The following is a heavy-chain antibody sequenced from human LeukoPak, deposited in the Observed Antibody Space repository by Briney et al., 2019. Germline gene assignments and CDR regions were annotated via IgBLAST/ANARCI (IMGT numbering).Heavy chain of an antibody. CDR1: GFTFSSYA. J-gene: IGHJ4*02. CDR3: ARIRYYYDSSGYYYPYYFDY. V-gene: IGHV3-11*03. D-gene: IGHD3-22*01. Sequence: GGSLRLSCAASGFTFSSYAMSWIRQAPGKGLEWVSYISSSSSYTNYADSVKGRFTISRDNAKNSLYLQMNSLRAEDTAVYYCARIRYYYDSSGYYYPYYFDYWGQGTLVTVSS. CDR2: ISSSSSYT.